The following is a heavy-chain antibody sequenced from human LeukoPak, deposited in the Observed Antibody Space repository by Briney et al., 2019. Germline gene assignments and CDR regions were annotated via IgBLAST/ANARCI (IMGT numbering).Heavy chain of an antibody. V-gene: IGHV4-61*02. Sequence: SQTLSLTCTVSGGSISSGSYYWSWIRQPAGKGREWIGRIYTSGSTNYNPSRKSRVTISVDTSKNQFSLKLSSETAADTAVYYCARVTSVYEALDYYDFWSGYWNAFDIWGQGTMVTVSS. CDR3: ARVTSVYEALDYYDFWSGYWNAFDI. CDR1: GGSISSGSYY. D-gene: IGHD3-3*01. CDR2: IYTSGST. J-gene: IGHJ3*02.